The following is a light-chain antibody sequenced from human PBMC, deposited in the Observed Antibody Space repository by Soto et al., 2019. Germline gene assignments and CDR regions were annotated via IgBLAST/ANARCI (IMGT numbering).Light chain of an antibody. J-gene: IGLJ2*01. Sequence: QSALTPPASVSGSPGQSITISCTGTSSDVGSYNLVSWYQQHPGKAPKLVTYEVSKRPSGVSNRFSGSKSGNSASLTISGLQADDQADYYGCSYAGSSTYVVFGGGTKVTVL. CDR2: EVS. V-gene: IGLV2-23*02. CDR1: SSDVGSYNL. CDR3: CSYAGSSTYVV.